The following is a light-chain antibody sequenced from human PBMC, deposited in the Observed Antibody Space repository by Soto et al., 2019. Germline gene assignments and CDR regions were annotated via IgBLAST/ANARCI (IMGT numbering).Light chain of an antibody. J-gene: IGKJ1*01. CDR2: GAS. Sequence: EIVLTQSPGTLSLSPGERATLSCRASQSVSSSYLAWYQQKPGQAPRLLIYGASSRATGIPDRFSGSGSGTDFTLTIGRLEPGDFAVYYCQQYGSSGWTFGQGTKVEIK. CDR1: QSVSSSY. V-gene: IGKV3-20*01. CDR3: QQYGSSGWT.